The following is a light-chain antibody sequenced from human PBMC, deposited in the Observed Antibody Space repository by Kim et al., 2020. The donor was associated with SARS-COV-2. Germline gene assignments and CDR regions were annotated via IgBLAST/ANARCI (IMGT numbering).Light chain of an antibody. CDR1: QNINDW. CDR2: KAS. J-gene: IGKJ4*01. Sequence: SASIGDRVTITCRADQNINDWLAWYQQKPGKAPKLLIHKASNLESGVPSRFSGSGSGTQFTLTISGLQPDDFATYYCQQYYSYSITFGGGTKLEI. V-gene: IGKV1-5*03. CDR3: QQYYSYSIT.